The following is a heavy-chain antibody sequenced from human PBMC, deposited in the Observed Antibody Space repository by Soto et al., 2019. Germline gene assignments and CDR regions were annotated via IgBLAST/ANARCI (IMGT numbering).Heavy chain of an antibody. Sequence: EVQLLESGGGLVQPGGSLRLSCAASGFTFSSYAMSWVRQAPGKGLEWVSAISGSGGSTYYADSVKGRFTISRDNSKNTLYLQMNSLRAEDTAVYYCAKPSLYYGSGSGGRDAFDIWGQGTMVTVSS. J-gene: IGHJ3*02. CDR1: GFTFSSYA. D-gene: IGHD3-10*01. CDR3: AKPSLYYGSGSGGRDAFDI. CDR2: ISGSGGST. V-gene: IGHV3-23*01.